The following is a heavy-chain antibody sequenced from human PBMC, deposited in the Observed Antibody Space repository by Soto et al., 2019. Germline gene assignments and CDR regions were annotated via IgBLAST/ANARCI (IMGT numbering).Heavy chain of an antibody. D-gene: IGHD1-26*01. CDR2: IYHSGST. CDR3: ARVSGSYYYGMDV. Sequence: QVQLQESGPGLVKPSGTLSLTCAVSGGSISSSNWWSWVRQPPGKGLEWIGEIYHSGSTNYNPSLKGRVTTSVDKSKNQFSLKLSSVTAADPAVYYCARVSGSYYYGMDVWGQGTTVTVSS. CDR1: GGSISSSNW. J-gene: IGHJ6*02. V-gene: IGHV4-4*02.